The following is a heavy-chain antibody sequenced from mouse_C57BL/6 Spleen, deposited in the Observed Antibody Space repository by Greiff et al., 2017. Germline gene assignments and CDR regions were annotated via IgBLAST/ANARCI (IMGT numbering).Heavy chain of an antibody. D-gene: IGHD1-1*02. V-gene: IGHV1-39*01. J-gene: IGHJ4*01. CDR2: IKPNYGTT. CDR1: GYSFTDYN. Sequence: VKLQQSGPELVKPGASVKISCKASGYSFTDYNMNWVKQSNGKSLEWIGVIKPNYGTTSYNQKFKGKATLTVDQSSRTAYLQLNSLTSEDSAVYYCARKVELWPYYAMDYGGQGTSVTVSS. CDR3: ARKVELWPYYAMDY.